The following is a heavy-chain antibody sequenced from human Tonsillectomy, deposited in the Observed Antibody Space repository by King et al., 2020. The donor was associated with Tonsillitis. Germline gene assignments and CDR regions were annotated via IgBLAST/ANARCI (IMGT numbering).Heavy chain of an antibody. V-gene: IGHV4-38-2*02. CDR2: IYHSGTT. J-gene: IGHJ3*02. D-gene: IGHD1-26*01. CDR3: ARDVGATGAFHI. CDR1: GYSISSGYY. Sequence: QLQESGPGLVKPSETLSLTCTVSGYSISSGYYWGWIRQPPGKGLEWIGTIYHSGTTYYNPSLKSRVTISVDTSKNQFSLKLNSVTAADTAVYYCARDVGATGAFHIWGQGTMVSVSS.